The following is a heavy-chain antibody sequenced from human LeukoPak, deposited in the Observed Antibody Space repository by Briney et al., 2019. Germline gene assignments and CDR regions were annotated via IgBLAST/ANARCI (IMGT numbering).Heavy chain of an antibody. Sequence: PGGSLRLSCAASGFTFSSYWMHWVRQAPGKGLVWVSRINTDGSSTSYADSVKGRFTISRDNAKNTLYLQMNSLRAEDTAVYYCAKYTRRDSSGYLHLPFDYWGQGTLVTVSS. CDR2: INTDGSST. J-gene: IGHJ4*02. V-gene: IGHV3-74*01. CDR1: GFTFSSYW. D-gene: IGHD3-22*01. CDR3: AKYTRRDSSGYLHLPFDY.